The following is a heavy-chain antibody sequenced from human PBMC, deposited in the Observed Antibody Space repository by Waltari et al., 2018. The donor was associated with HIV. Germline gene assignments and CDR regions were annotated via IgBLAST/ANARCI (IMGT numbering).Heavy chain of an antibody. CDR2: IYYSGTA. Sequence: QLHLQESGRGLVKPSGTLSLSCRVSGASISSSSYYWAWIRQPPGKGLEWIGAIYYSGTAYYNPSVKSRVSASLDASKNELSLKLTSVTATDTALYYCARLRFHSLYYFDSWGQGILVTVSS. D-gene: IGHD3-16*01. CDR1: GASISSSSYY. J-gene: IGHJ4*02. V-gene: IGHV4-39*01. CDR3: ARLRFHSLYYFDS.